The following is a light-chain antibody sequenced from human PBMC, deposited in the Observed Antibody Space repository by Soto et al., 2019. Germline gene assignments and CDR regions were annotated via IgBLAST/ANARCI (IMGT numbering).Light chain of an antibody. Sequence: DIQITQSPSSLSASVGDRVTITCRASQSISSYLYWYQQKPGKAPKLMVFAAYSLQGGVPSRFSGSGSGTDLTLTISSLQPEDFATYYCQQSYIPPPTVGGGTKVDIX. J-gene: IGKJ4*01. CDR1: QSISSY. CDR3: QQSYIPPPT. V-gene: IGKV1-39*01. CDR2: AAY.